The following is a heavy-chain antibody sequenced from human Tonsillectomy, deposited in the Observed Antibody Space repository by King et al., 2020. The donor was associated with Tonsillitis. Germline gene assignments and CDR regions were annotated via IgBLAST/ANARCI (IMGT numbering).Heavy chain of an antibody. D-gene: IGHD5-24*01. Sequence: QLVQSGAEVKKPGASVKVSCKASGYTFTSYGISWVRQAPGQGLEWMGWISAYNGNTNYAQKLQGRVTMTTDTSTSTAYMELRSLRSDDTAVYYCARDSWRDGYHLSPYYYSGMDVWGQGTTVTVSS. J-gene: IGHJ6*02. CDR1: GYTFTSYG. CDR2: ISAYNGNT. V-gene: IGHV1-18*01. CDR3: ARDSWRDGYHLSPYYYSGMDV.